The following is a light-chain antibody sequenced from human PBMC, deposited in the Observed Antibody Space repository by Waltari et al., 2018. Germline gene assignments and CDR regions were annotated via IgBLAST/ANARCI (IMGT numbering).Light chain of an antibody. CDR3: CSFAGHGVYV. Sequence: SALTQPASVSGSPGQSITISCPQTDYDFDLLHLVSSYQRLPGGDPNLLIFDLIQRPSGISERFSGSKSGKTVSLTIAGLQAEDEADYYCCSFAGHGVYVFGTGTHVTVL. CDR1: DYDFDLLHL. J-gene: IGLJ1*01. CDR2: DLI. V-gene: IGLV2-23*02.